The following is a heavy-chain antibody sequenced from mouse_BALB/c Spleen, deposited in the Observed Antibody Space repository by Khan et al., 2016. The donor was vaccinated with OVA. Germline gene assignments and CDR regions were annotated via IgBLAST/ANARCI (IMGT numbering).Heavy chain of an antibody. Sequence: QIQLVQSGPELKKPGETVRISCKASGYTFTTAGIQWVQKMPGKGLKWIGWINTHSGVPKYAEDFKGRFAFSLEISVNTAYLQITNLKNEDTATXCCARGGAAYYGNDGGAMEYWGQGTSVTASS. J-gene: IGHJ4*01. CDR2: INTHSGVP. D-gene: IGHD2-9*01. CDR1: GYTFTTAG. CDR3: ARGGAAYYGNDGGAMEY. V-gene: IGHV9-4*02.